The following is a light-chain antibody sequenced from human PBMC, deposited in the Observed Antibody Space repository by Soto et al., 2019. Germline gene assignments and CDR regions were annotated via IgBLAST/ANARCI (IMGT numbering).Light chain of an antibody. V-gene: IGKV1-5*03. CDR2: KAS. Sequence: DIQMTQSPSTLSASVGDRVTITCRASQSIDSWLAWYQHKPGKAPKLLIFKASTLETGVPSRFSGRGSEKEFTLTISSLQPDYSATYYCQPYNRYSRTFGQGTKVELK. CDR1: QSIDSW. CDR3: QPYNRYSRT. J-gene: IGKJ1*01.